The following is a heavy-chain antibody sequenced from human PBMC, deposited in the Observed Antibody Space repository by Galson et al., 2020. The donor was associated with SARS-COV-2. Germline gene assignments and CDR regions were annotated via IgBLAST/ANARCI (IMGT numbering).Heavy chain of an antibody. CDR2: ISGTSTNI. CDR3: TRERGYSYDYSDY. J-gene: IGHJ4*02. D-gene: IGHD5-18*01. CDR1: GFTFSSYS. Sequence: NSGGSLRLSCAASGFTFSSYSMNWVRQAPGKGLEWVSSISGTSTNIYYADSVKGRFTISRDNAKNSLYLQMNSLGTEDTAVYYCTRERGYSYDYSDYWGQGTLVTVSS. V-gene: IGHV3-21*06.